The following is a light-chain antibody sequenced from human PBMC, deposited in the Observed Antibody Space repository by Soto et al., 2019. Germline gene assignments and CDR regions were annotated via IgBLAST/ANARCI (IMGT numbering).Light chain of an antibody. J-gene: IGKJ1*01. CDR2: DAS. CDR1: QGIRNE. V-gene: IGKV1-6*01. Sequence: AIQMTQSPSSLSASVGDTVTITCRASQGIRNELGWYQQKPGKAPKLLIYDASSLQSGVPSRFSGSGSGTDFTLTISSLQPEDFATYYCLQDYTYPWTFGQGTKVEVK. CDR3: LQDYTYPWT.